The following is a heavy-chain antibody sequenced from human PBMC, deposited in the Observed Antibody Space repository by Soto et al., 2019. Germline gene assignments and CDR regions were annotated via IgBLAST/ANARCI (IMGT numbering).Heavy chain of an antibody. D-gene: IGHD2-2*01. CDR2: IKEDGSVK. V-gene: IGHV3-7*03. CDR1: QSKLGRHW. J-gene: IGHJ4*02. Sequence: PGGSLGLSCKGSQSKLGRHWMTWGSPAKGKGLEWVASIKEDGSVKNYADSVKGRFTVSRDNVKRAMFLQMTSVRVDDTAGEFCARDVSSEYASSVDGWGRGARVTGFS. CDR3: ARDVSSEYASSVDG.